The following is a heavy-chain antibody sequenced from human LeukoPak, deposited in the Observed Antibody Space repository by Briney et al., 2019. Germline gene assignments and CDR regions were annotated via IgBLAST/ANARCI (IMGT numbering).Heavy chain of an antibody. D-gene: IGHD3-22*01. CDR3: ARGKNYYDSSGYLSY. V-gene: IGHV1-2*02. Sequence: ASVKVSCKASGYTFTGYYMHWVRQAPGQGLEWMGWINPNSGGTNYAQKFQGRVTMTRDTSISTAYMELSRLRSDDTAVYYCARGKNYYDSSGYLSYWGQGTLVTVSS. CDR1: GYTFTGYY. CDR2: INPNSGGT. J-gene: IGHJ4*02.